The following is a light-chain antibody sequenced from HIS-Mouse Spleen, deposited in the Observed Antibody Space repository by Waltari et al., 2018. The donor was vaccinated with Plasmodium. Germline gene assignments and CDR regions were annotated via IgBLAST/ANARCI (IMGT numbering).Light chain of an antibody. CDR2: AAS. CDR3: RQYFSYPFT. Sequence: AIWETPSPSSFSASTGDRVTITCLASPGISSYLAWYQQKPGKAPKLLFYAASTLQSGVPSMFGGSGSGTDFTLTISCLQSENFATFCCRQYFSYPFTFGPGTKVDIK. CDR1: PGISSY. V-gene: IGKV1-8*01. J-gene: IGKJ3*01.